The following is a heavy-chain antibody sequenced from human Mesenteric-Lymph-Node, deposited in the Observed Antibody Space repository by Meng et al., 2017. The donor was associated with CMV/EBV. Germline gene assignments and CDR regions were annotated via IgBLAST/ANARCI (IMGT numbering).Heavy chain of an antibody. CDR3: ARDGGQSGHDFDDFDY. J-gene: IGHJ4*02. D-gene: IGHD5-12*01. Sequence: ASVKVSCKASGYTVSGYFIHWVRQAPGQGPEWMGWINPNVGGTRSAQKFQGRVTMTRDTSGSTTYMVLSSLRPDDTAVYYCARDGGQSGHDFDDFDYWGRGTLVTVSS. CDR1: GYTVSGYF. CDR2: INPNVGGT. V-gene: IGHV1-2*02.